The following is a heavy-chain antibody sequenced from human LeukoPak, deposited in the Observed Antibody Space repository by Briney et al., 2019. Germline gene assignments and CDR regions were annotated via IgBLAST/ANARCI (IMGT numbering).Heavy chain of an antibody. CDR2: ICHSGISGNT. J-gene: IGHJ4*02. V-gene: IGHV4-59*04. Sequence: TSETLSLTCTVPGDSISSACWSWSRQPPGKGLEWIGSICHSGISGNTYYNPSLKSRVTISLDTPKNQFSLKLSSVTAADTAVYSCAREVGPVTSHRIDSWGQGSLVTVSS. CDR1: GDSISSAC. D-gene: IGHD1-26*01. CDR3: AREVGPVTSHRIDS.